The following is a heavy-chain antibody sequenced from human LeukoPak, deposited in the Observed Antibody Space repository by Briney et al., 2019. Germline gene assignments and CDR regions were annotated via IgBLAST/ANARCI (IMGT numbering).Heavy chain of an antibody. CDR3: ASHGSGSYYSRFYYYMDV. Sequence: GGSLRLSCAASGLTFSNYGMAWVRQAPGKGLEWVSAISGSGESTYNADSVKGRFTISRDNSKNTLYLQMNSLRAEDTAVYYCASHGSGSYYSRFYYYMDVWGKGTTVTISS. J-gene: IGHJ6*03. CDR1: GLTFSNYG. V-gene: IGHV3-23*01. D-gene: IGHD3-10*01. CDR2: ISGSGEST.